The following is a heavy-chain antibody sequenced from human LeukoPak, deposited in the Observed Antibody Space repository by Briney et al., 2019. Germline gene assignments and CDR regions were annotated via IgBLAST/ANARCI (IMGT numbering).Heavy chain of an antibody. CDR3: AREDYVWGSYLTYYFDY. CDR2: IYYSEST. V-gene: IGHV4-59*01. CDR1: GGSISSYY. D-gene: IGHD3-16*01. J-gene: IGHJ4*02. Sequence: SETLSLTCTVSGGSISSYYWSWIRQPPGKGLEWIGYIYYSESTNYNPSLKSRVTISVDTSKNQFSLKLSSVTAAYTAVYYCAREDYVWGSYLTYYFDYWGQGTLVTVSS.